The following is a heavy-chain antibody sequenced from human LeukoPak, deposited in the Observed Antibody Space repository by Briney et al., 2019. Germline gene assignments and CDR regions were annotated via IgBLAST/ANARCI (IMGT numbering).Heavy chain of an antibody. J-gene: IGHJ4*02. CDR1: GGSISSYY. D-gene: IGHD3-10*01. CDR2: IYYSGST. CDR3: ARQDLYGSPLYFDY. V-gene: IGHV4-39*01. Sequence: PSETLSLTCTVSGGSISSYYWGWIRQPPGKGLEWIGSIYYSGSTYYNPSLKSRVTISVDTSKNQFSLKLSSVTAADTAVYYCARQDLYGSPLYFDYWGQGTLVTVSS.